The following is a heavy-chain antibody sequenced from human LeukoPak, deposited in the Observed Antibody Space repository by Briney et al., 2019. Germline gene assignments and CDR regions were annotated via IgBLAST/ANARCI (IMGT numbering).Heavy chain of an antibody. V-gene: IGHV1-18*01. CDR1: GYTFSNYD. J-gene: IGHJ3*01. D-gene: IGHD3-22*01. CDR3: ARGSKSADYYDTSGYAATYDAFDF. Sequence: ASVKVSCKASGYTFSNYDITWVRQAPGQGPEWMGWISVHNGNTNYAQNLQGRVTMTTDTSTSTAYMELRSLRSDDTAVYYCARGSKSADYYDTSGYAATYDAFDFWGQGTVVTVSS. CDR2: ISVHNGNT.